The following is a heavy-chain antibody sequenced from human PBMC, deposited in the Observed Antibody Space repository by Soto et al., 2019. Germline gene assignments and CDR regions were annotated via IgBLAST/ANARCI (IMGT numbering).Heavy chain of an antibody. D-gene: IGHD2-15*01. CDR3: ARLYCSGGSCYVPSYYFDY. CDR1: GGSISSYY. CDR2: IYYSGST. V-gene: IGHV4-59*08. Sequence: SATLSLTCTGSGGSISSYYWSWIRQPPGKGLEWIGYIYYSGSTNYNPSLKSRVTISVDTSKNQFSLKLSSVTAADTAVYYCARLYCSGGSCYVPSYYFDYWGQGTLVTVS. J-gene: IGHJ4*02.